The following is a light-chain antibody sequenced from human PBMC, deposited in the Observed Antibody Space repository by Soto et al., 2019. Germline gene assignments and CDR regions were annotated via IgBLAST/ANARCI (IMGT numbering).Light chain of an antibody. CDR3: CSYARTSTYV. Sequence: QSVLTHPASVSGSPGQSITISCTGTSSDVGSYNLVSWYQQHPGKAPKLMIYEDNKRPSGVSNRFSVSKSGYTASLTISGLQAEDEADYYCCSYARTSTYVFGSGTKVTVL. CDR2: EDN. J-gene: IGLJ1*01. V-gene: IGLV2-23*01. CDR1: SSDVGSYNL.